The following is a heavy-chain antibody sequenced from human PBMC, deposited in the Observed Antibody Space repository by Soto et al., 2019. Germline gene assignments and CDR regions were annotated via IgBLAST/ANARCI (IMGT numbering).Heavy chain of an antibody. CDR2: ISGSGGST. V-gene: IGHV3-23*01. J-gene: IGHJ6*03. Sequence: PGGSLRLSCAASGFTFRSYAMSWVRQVPGKGLEWVSAISGSGGSTYYADSVKGRFTISRDNSKNTLYLQMNSLRAEDTAVYYCAGHPPYYYYYYMDVWGKGTTVTVSS. CDR3: AGHPPYYYYYYMDV. CDR1: GFTFRSYA.